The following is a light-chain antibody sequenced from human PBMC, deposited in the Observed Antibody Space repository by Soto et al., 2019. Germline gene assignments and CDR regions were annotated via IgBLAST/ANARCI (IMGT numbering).Light chain of an antibody. CDR1: SSDIGAYNY. Sequence: QSALTQPASVSGSPGQSITISCTGTSSDIGAYNYVSWYQQHPGKAPKLLIYDVNYRPSGVSNRLSGSKSGNTAPLTISGPQAEDEGDYYCSSYAISSAYVFGTGTKVTVL. J-gene: IGLJ1*01. V-gene: IGLV2-14*01. CDR2: DVN. CDR3: SSYAISSAYV.